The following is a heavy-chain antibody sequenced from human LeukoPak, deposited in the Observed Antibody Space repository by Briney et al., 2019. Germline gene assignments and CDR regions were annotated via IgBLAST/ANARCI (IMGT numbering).Heavy chain of an antibody. Sequence: PGGSLRLSCAASGFTFSDYYMSWIRQAPGKGLEWVSYISSSGSIIYYADSVKGRFTISRDNAKNSLYLQMNSLRAEDTAVYYCARGAQQTTVTGNYFDYWGQGTLVTVSS. J-gene: IGHJ4*02. CDR1: GFTFSDYY. D-gene: IGHD4-17*01. V-gene: IGHV3-11*01. CDR3: ARGAQQTTVTGNYFDY. CDR2: ISSSGSII.